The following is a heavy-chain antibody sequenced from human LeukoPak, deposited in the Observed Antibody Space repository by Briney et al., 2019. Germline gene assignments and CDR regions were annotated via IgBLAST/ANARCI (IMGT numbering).Heavy chain of an antibody. CDR2: INPNSGGT. V-gene: IGHV1-2*02. J-gene: IGHJ5*02. CDR3: ARVGPGIAAAGIRVRDNWFDP. Sequence: ASVKVSCKASGYTFTGYYMHWVRQAPGQGLEWMGWINPNSGGTNYAQKFQGRVTMTRDTSISAAYMELSRLRSDDTAVYYCARVGPGIAAAGIRVRDNWFDPWGQGTLVTVSS. CDR1: GYTFTGYY. D-gene: IGHD6-13*01.